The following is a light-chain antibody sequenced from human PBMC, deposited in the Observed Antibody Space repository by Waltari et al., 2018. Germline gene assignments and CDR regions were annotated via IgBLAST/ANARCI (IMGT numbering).Light chain of an antibody. CDR2: EVS. J-gene: IGLJ1*01. Sequence: QSVLTQPPSASGSPGQSVTISCTGTSSDIGTYNYVSWYQQHPGKAPKLIIYEVSKRPAGVPGRFSGSKSGNTASLTVSGLQADDEADYDCSSYSDSRGVSVFGTGTKFTVL. CDR1: SSDIGTYNY. CDR3: SSYSDSRGVSV. V-gene: IGLV2-8*01.